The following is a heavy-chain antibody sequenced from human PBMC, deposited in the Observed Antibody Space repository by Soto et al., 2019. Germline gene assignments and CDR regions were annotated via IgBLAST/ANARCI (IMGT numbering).Heavy chain of an antibody. J-gene: IGHJ5*02. CDR2: IYYSGST. D-gene: IGHD3-9*01. CDR3: ARHVLRYFVWLSNPSYNLFDP. Sequence: SETLSLTCTVSHGSISSSSYYWGWIRQPPGKGLEWIGSIYYSGSTYYNPSLKSRVTISVDTSKNQFSLNLSSVTAADTAVYYCARHVLRYFVWLSNPSYNLFDPWGQGSLVTVYS. V-gene: IGHV4-39*01. CDR1: HGSISSSSYY.